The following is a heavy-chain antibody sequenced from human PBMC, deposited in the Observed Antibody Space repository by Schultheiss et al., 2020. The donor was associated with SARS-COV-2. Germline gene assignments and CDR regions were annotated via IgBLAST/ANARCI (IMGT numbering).Heavy chain of an antibody. CDR1: GGSITDTNW. J-gene: IGHJ4*02. D-gene: IGHD5-12*01. Sequence: SETLSLTCAVSGGSITDTNWWTWVRQPPGKGLEWIGYIYYTGSTNYNPSLKSRVTISVDTSKNQFSLKLSSVTAADTAVYYCAREVVATGFDYWGQGTLVTVSS. CDR2: IYYTGST. CDR3: AREVVATGFDY. V-gene: IGHV4-4*02.